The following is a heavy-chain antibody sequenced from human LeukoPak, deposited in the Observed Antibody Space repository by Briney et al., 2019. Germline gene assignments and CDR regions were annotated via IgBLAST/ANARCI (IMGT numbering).Heavy chain of an antibody. CDR2: INHSGST. V-gene: IGHV4-34*01. J-gene: IGHJ6*02. CDR3: ARASTVTTPRGMDV. CDR1: GGSFSGYY. Sequence: PSETLSLTCAVYGGSFSGYYWSWIRQPPGKGLEWIGEINHSGSTNYNPSLKSRVTISVDTSKNQFSLKLSSVTAADTAVYYCARASTVTTPRGMDVWGQGTTVTVSS. D-gene: IGHD4-17*01.